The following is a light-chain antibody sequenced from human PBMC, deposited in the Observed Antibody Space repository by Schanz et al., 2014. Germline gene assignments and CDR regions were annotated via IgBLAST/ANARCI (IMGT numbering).Light chain of an antibody. Sequence: EIVLTQSPDTLSLSPGERATLSCRASQSVSSYLAWYQHKPDQAPRLLIFGAASRATGTPDRFSGSRSGTDFTLSISSLEPEDFAVYYCQQRDSWPSRRVTFGGGTKVEIK. CDR1: QSVSSY. J-gene: IGKJ4*01. V-gene: IGKV3-11*01. CDR2: GAA. CDR3: QQRDSWPSRRVT.